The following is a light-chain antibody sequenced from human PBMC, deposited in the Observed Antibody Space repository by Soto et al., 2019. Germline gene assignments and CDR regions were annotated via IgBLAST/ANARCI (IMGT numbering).Light chain of an antibody. V-gene: IGLV1-47*01. CDR3: AAWDDGLSAVV. Sequence: QSVLTQPPSASGTPGQRVTISCSGSSSNIGSNYVYWYQQLPGTAPKLLIYRNNKRPSGVPDRFSGSKSGTSASLAISGLRSEDEADYYCAAWDDGLSAVVFGGGTKLTVL. CDR1: SSNIGSNY. CDR2: RNN. J-gene: IGLJ2*01.